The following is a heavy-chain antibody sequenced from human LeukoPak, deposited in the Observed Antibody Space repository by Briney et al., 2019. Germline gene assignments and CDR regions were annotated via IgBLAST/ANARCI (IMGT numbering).Heavy chain of an antibody. V-gene: IGHV3-30*02. J-gene: IGHJ4*02. Sequence: QPGGSLRLSCAASGFTFSSYGMHWVRQAPGKGLEWVAFIRYDGSNKYYADSVKGRFTISRDNSKNTLYLQMNSLRAEDTAVYYCAKVTGVTFWVAVAGDFDYWGQGTLVTVSS. CDR2: IRYDGSNK. CDR3: AKVTGVTFWVAVAGDFDY. D-gene: IGHD6-19*01. CDR1: GFTFSSYG.